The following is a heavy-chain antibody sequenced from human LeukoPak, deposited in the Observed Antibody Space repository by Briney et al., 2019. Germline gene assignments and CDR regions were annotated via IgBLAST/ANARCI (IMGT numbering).Heavy chain of an antibody. Sequence: PGGSLRLSCVASGFTFSTYWMSWVLQAPGKGPEWVANIKEDGSEKYYVDSLKGRFTISRDNSKNTLYLQMNSLRAEDTAVYYCAKVPTTVVTRHGYDYWGQGTLVTVSS. V-gene: IGHV3-7*03. CDR1: GFTFSTYW. J-gene: IGHJ4*02. D-gene: IGHD4-23*01. CDR3: AKVPTTVVTRHGYDY. CDR2: IKEDGSEK.